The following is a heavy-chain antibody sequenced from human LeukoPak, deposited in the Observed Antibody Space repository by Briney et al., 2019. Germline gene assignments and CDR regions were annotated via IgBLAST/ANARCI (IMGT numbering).Heavy chain of an antibody. J-gene: IGHJ3*02. V-gene: IGHV3-66*01. CDR2: IYSGGSI. D-gene: IGHD1-26*01. Sequence: PGGSLRLSCAASGFTVSSNYMSWVRQAPGKGLEWVSVIYSGGSIYYADSVKGRFIISRDNSKNTLYLQMNSLRAEDTAVYYCAKKTIVGATRDDIWGLGTMVTVSS. CDR3: AKKTIVGATRDDI. CDR1: GFTVSSNY.